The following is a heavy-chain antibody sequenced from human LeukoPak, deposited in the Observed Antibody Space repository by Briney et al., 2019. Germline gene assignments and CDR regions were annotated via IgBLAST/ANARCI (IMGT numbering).Heavy chain of an antibody. CDR1: GGSISSSSHY. D-gene: IGHD3-10*01. CDR2: IYYSGST. J-gene: IGHJ5*02. V-gene: IGHV4-39*01. CDR3: ARHPRIYYGSSNWFDP. Sequence: PSETLSLTCTVSGGSISSSSHYWGWIRQPPGKGLEWIGSIYYSGSTYYNPSLKSRVTISVDTSKNQFSLKLSSVTAADTAVYYCARHPRIYYGSSNWFDPWGQGTLVTVSS.